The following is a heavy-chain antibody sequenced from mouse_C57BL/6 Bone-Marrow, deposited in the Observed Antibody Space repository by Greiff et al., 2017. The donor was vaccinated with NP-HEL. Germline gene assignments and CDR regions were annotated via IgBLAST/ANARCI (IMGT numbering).Heavy chain of an antibody. CDR3: ARRYRGLYYYAMDY. J-gene: IGHJ4*01. CDR2: ISSGSSTI. Sequence: EVTLVESGGGLVKPGGSLKLSCAASGFTFSDYGIHWVRQAPEKGLEWVAYISSGSSTIYYADTVKGRFTISRDNAKNTLFLQMTSLRSEDTAMYYCARRYRGLYYYAMDYWGQGTSVTVSS. V-gene: IGHV5-17*01. D-gene: IGHD2-12*01. CDR1: GFTFSDYG.